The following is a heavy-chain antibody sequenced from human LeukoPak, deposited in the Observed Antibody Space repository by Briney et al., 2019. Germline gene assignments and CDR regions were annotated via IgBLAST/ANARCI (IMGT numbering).Heavy chain of an antibody. J-gene: IGHJ4*02. Sequence: PSETLSLTCTVSGASMSDYYWSRIRQPPGKGLEWIGYIYYGGSTKDNPSLRSRVTMSVDPSKNQFSLKLSSVTAADTAVYYCARDIGGSSTSSGVFDLWGQGTLVTVSS. D-gene: IGHD2-2*01. V-gene: IGHV4-59*01. CDR3: ARDIGGSSTSSGVFDL. CDR2: IYYGGST. CDR1: GASMSDYY.